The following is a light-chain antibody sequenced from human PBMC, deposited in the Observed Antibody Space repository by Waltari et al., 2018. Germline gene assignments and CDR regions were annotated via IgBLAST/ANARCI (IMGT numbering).Light chain of an antibody. J-gene: IGLJ3*02. Sequence: AAAQPASVSATPGEPITISSTRASSAFGGYNRVPWYQQHPGKAPQVRIFEISKRPSGVSNRFSGSKSGNTASLTISGLQAEDEANYYCCAYVGYSTWVFGGGTKLTVV. V-gene: IGLV2-23*02. CDR2: EIS. CDR1: SSAFGGYNR. CDR3: CAYVGYSTWV.